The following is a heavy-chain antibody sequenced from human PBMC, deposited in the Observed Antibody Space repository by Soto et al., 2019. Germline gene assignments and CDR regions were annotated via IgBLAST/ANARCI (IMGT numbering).Heavy chain of an antibody. CDR2: IKQDGSEK. CDR1: GFTFSSYW. D-gene: IGHD6-13*01. Sequence: GGSLRLSCAASGFTFSSYWMSWVRQAPGKGLEWVANIKQDGSEKYYVDSVKGRFTISRDNAKNSLYLQMNSLRAEDTAVYYCARDGQLVINYFDYWGQGTLVTVSS. CDR3: ARDGQLVINYFDY. V-gene: IGHV3-7*01. J-gene: IGHJ4*02.